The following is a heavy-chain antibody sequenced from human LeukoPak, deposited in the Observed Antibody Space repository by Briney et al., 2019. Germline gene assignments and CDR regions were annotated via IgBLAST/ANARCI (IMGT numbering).Heavy chain of an antibody. D-gene: IGHD6-19*01. J-gene: IGHJ4*02. V-gene: IGHV1-2*06. Sequence: ASVKVSCKASGYTFTGYYTHWVRQAPGQGLEWMGRINPNSGGTNYAQKFQGRVTMTRDTSISTAYMELSRLRSDDPAVYYCARGWRPTIAVAGLFDYWGQGTLVTVSS. CDR1: GYTFTGYY. CDR3: ARGWRPTIAVAGLFDY. CDR2: INPNSGGT.